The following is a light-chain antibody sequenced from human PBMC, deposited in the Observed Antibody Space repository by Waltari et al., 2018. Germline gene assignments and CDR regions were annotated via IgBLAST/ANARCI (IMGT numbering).Light chain of an antibody. CDR1: SSNIGRNT. J-gene: IGLJ3*02. Sequence: QSVLTQPPSASGTPGQRVTIPRSGSSSNIGRNTVNWYQQLPGTAPKLLIYSNNQRPSGVPDRFSGSKSGTSASLAISGLQSEDEADYYCAAWDDSLNGYWVFGGGTKLTVL. V-gene: IGLV1-44*01. CDR3: AAWDDSLNGYWV. CDR2: SNN.